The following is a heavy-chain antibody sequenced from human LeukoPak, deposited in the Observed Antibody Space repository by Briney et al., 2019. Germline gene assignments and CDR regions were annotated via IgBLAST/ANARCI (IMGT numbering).Heavy chain of an antibody. CDR3: ARGGKATVVTM. CDR2: IYSSGST. V-gene: IGHV4-4*07. CDR1: GGSINSYY. J-gene: IGHJ4*02. Sequence: TSETLSLTCTVSGGSINSYYWSWIRQPAGKGLKWIGRIYSSGSTNYNPSLKSRVSMSVDTSKNQFSLKLTSVTAADTALYYCARGGKATVVTMWGQGILVTVSS. D-gene: IGHD4-23*01.